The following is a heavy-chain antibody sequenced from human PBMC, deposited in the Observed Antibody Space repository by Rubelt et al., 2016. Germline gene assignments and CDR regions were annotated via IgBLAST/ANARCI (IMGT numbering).Heavy chain of an antibody. D-gene: IGHD3-10*01. CDR1: GFSFSTHG. CDR3: HTSTHYYYHMDV. CDR2: ISNDGSKK. V-gene: IGHV3-30*03. Sequence: QVQLVDSGGGVVQPGRSLRLSCAASGFSFSTHGMNWVRQAPGKGLEWVAVISNDGSKKYYADSVKGRFTISRDNSKNTLYLQMDSRGADDSAVYYCHTSTHYYYHMDVWGRGTTVTVS. J-gene: IGHJ6*03.